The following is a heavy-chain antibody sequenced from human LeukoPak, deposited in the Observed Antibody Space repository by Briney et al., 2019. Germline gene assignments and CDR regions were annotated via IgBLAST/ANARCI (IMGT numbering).Heavy chain of an antibody. J-gene: IGHJ6*02. V-gene: IGHV3-30-3*01. CDR2: ISYDGSNK. CDR3: ARDKGLRFPRGPMDV. CDR1: GFTFSSYA. Sequence: PGGSLRLSCAASGFTFSSYAMHWVRQAPGKGLEWVAVISYDGSNKYYADSVKGRFTISRDNSKNTLYLQMNSLRAEDTAVYYCARDKGLRFPRGPMDVWGQGTTVTVSS. D-gene: IGHD3-3*01.